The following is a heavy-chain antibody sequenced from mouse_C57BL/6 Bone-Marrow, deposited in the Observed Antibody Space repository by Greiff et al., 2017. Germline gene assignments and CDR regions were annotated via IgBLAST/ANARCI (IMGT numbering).Heavy chain of an antibody. J-gene: IGHJ4*01. D-gene: IGHD1-1*01. CDR2: INPGSGGT. V-gene: IGHV1-54*01. Sequence: QVQLQQSGAELVRPGTSVKVSCKASGYAFTNYLIEWVKQRPGKGLEWIGVINPGSGGTNYNEKFKGKATLTADKSSSTAYMQLSSLTSEDSAVYFCARSGYGSSYGAMDYWGQGTSVTVSS. CDR1: GYAFTNYL. CDR3: ARSGYGSSYGAMDY.